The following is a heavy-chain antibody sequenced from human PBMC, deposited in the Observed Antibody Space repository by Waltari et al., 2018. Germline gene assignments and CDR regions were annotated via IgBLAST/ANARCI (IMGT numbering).Heavy chain of an antibody. D-gene: IGHD2-15*01. CDR3: ARDRGRGLYLDS. CDR1: GDSVSNSYL. V-gene: IGHV4-4*02. J-gene: IGHJ4*02. Sequence: QLQLQESGPGLVKPSGTLSLTCAVSGDSVSNSYLWNWVRQAPGKGLEWIGQVHGSGRTNYNPSFASRVTVARDTYNNQFSLRLTSATAADTAVYYCARDRGRGLYLDSWGPGTLVTVSP. CDR2: VHGSGRT.